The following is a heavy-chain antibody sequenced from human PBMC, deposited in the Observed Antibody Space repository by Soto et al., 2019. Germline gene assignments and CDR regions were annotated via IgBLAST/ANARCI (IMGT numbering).Heavy chain of an antibody. CDR3: TSRYFDWSDDAFDI. D-gene: IGHD3-9*01. J-gene: IGHJ3*02. Sequence: GGSLRLSCAASGFTFSGSAMHWVRQASGKGLEWVGRIRSKANSYATAYAASVKGRFTISRDDSKNTAYLQMNSLKTKDTAVYYCTSRYFDWSDDAFDIWGQGTMVTVSS. V-gene: IGHV3-73*01. CDR2: IRSKANSYAT. CDR1: GFTFSGSA.